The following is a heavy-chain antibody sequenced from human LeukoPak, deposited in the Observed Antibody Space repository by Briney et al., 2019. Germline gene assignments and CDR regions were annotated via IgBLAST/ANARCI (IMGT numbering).Heavy chain of an antibody. J-gene: IGHJ3*02. CDR1: GFTFSSYS. V-gene: IGHV3-48*01. D-gene: IGHD4-17*01. CDR3: ARYGDYGASDI. Sequence: GGSLRLSXAASGFTFSSYSMNWVRQAPGKGLEWVSYISGSSSTRYYADSVKGRFTISRDNAKNSLYLQMNSLRAEDTSVYYCARYGDYGASDIWGQGTMVTVSS. CDR2: ISGSSSTR.